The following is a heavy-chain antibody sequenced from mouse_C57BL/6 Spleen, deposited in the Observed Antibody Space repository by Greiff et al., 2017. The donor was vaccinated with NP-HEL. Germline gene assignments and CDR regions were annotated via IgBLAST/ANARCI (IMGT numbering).Heavy chain of an antibody. Sequence: EVQRVESEGGLVQPGSSMKLSCTASGFTFSDYYMAWVRQVPEKGLEWVANINYDGSSTYYLDSLKSRFIISRDNAKNILYLQMSSLKSEDTATYYCAKTGTGYIDYWGQGTTLTVSS. CDR1: GFTFSDYY. D-gene: IGHD4-1*01. J-gene: IGHJ2*01. CDR3: AKTGTGYIDY. CDR2: INYDGSST. V-gene: IGHV5-16*01.